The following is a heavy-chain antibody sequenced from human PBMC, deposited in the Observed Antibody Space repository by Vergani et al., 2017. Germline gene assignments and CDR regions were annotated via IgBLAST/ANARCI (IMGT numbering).Heavy chain of an antibody. Sequence: QVQLQESGPGLVKPSETLSLTCTVSSYSISSGYYWGWIRQPPGKGLEWMGSIYHSGSTHYNPSLKSRVTISVDTSKNQFSLKLSSVTAADTAVYYCARGRYMTTVTRFDYWGQGTLVTVSS. CDR3: ARGRYMTTVTRFDY. CDR2: IYHSGST. D-gene: IGHD4-17*01. J-gene: IGHJ4*02. CDR1: SYSISSGYY. V-gene: IGHV4-38-2*02.